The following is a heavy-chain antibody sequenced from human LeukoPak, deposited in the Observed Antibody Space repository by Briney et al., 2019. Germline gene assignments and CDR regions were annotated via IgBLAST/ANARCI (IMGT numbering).Heavy chain of an antibody. CDR1: GYTFTSYA. CDR3: ARVPFRYCSGGSCYSYYYYYYMDV. J-gene: IGHJ6*03. CDR2: IIPIFGTA. V-gene: IGHV1-69*13. Sequence: ASVKVSCKASGYTFTSYAISWVRQAPGQGLEWMGGIIPIFGTANYAQKFQGRVTITADESTSTAYMELSSLRSEDTAVYYCARVPFRYCSGGSCYSYYYYYYMDVWGKGTTVTISS. D-gene: IGHD2-15*01.